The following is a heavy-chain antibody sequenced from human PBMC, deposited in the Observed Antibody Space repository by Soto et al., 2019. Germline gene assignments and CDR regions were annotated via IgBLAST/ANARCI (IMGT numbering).Heavy chain of an antibody. J-gene: IGHJ4*02. CDR1: GYTFTSYY. CDR3: SRVYCSCGSGYGIDY. D-gene: IGHD2-15*01. V-gene: IGHV1-46*01. Sequence: QVQLVQSGAEVKKPGASVKVSCKASGYTFTSYYMHWVRQAPRQGLEWMGIINPTSSTSYAQRFQGRGSLSRGRSTSTVYMVRSSLRSEYSSVYYCSRVYCSCGSGYGIDYCGQGTLVTVSS. CDR2: INPTSST.